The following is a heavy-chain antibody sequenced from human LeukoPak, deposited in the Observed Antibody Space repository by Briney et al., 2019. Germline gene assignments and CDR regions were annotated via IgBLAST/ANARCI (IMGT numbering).Heavy chain of an antibody. V-gene: IGHV4-59*01. CDR2: MYYSGST. Sequence: PSQTLSLTCTVSGGSISTYYWSWTRQPPGKGLECIGYMYYSGSTNYSPSLKSRVTISVDTSKNQFSLKLSSVTAADTAVYYCARGQGYSYGYEWFDPWGQGTLVTVSS. D-gene: IGHD5-18*01. J-gene: IGHJ5*02. CDR1: GGSISTYY. CDR3: ARGQGYSYGYEWFDP.